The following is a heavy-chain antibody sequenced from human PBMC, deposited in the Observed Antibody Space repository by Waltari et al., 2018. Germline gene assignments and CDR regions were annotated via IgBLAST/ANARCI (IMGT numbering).Heavy chain of an antibody. CDR2: IDPGDHDT. Sequence: EVQLVQSGAEVKKPGESLKISCKGSGSSFTSYWIGWVRQMPGKGLELMGIIDPGDHDTRYSPSFQGQVTISADKSISTAYLQWSSLKASDTAMYYCARHISYYDRPSDAFDIWGQGTMVTVSS. J-gene: IGHJ3*02. V-gene: IGHV5-51*01. CDR3: ARHISYYDRPSDAFDI. CDR1: GSSFTSYW. D-gene: IGHD3-22*01.